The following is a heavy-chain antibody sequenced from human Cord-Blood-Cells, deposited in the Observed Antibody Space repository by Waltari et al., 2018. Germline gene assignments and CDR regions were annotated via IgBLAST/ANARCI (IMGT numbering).Heavy chain of an antibody. CDR3: ARARNWGRAFDI. CDR1: GGYFRGYY. V-gene: IGHV4-34*01. CDR2: INHSGST. D-gene: IGHD7-27*01. Sequence: QVQLQQWGAGLLKPSETLSLTCAVYGGYFRGYYWSWIRQPPGKGLEWIGEINHSGSTNYNPSLNILVTISVDTSKNQFSLKLSSVTAADTAVYYCARARNWGRAFDISGQGTMVTVSS. J-gene: IGHJ3*02.